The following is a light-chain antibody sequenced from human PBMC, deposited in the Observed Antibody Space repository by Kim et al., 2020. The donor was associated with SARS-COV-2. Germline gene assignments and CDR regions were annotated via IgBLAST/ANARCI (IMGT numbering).Light chain of an antibody. CDR3: QQYGRSPTT. CDR2: GAS. Sequence: GDKATPPPRACRSVGSMYLAWYQHKPAQAPGLLTHGASSRATGVPDRFRGGGSGTDFTRTITRLEPEDFAVYYCQQYGRSPTTFGQGTRLEIK. J-gene: IGKJ5*01. CDR1: RSVGSMY. V-gene: IGKV3-20*01.